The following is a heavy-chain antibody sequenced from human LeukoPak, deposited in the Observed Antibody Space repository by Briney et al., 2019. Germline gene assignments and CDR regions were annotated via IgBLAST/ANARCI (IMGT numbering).Heavy chain of an antibody. J-gene: IGHJ4*02. CDR3: ARGQQWLVRDY. CDR1: GFTFSSYA. CDR2: ISYDGSNK. Sequence: PGGSLRLSCAASGFTFSSYAMHWVRQAPGKGPEWVAVISYDGSNKYYADSVKGRFTISRDNSKNTLYLQMNSLRAEDTAVYYCARGQQWLVRDYWGQGTLVTVSS. V-gene: IGHV3-30-3*01. D-gene: IGHD6-19*01.